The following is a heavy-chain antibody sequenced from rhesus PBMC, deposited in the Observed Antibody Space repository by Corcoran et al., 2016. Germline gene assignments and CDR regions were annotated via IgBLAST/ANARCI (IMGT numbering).Heavy chain of an antibody. D-gene: IGHD6-31*01. Sequence: EVQLAESGGGLVQPGGSLRLSCAASGFTFSGYEMHWVRQAPGKGLESVSVIGGYSSYTHYADSVKGRFTISRDNAKNSLSLQMNSLRAEDTAVYYCARHGGYSSGWYDLASGYYFDYWGQGVLVTVSS. J-gene: IGHJ4*01. CDR1: GFTFSGYE. V-gene: IGHV3-115*02. CDR2: IGGYSSYT. CDR3: ARHGGYSSGWYDLASGYYFDY.